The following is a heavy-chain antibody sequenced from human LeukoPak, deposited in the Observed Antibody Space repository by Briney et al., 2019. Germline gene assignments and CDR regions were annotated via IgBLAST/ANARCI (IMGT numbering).Heavy chain of an antibody. CDR1: GDSISSDRYY. D-gene: IGHD4-17*01. Sequence: SQTLSLTCTVSGDSISSDRYYWSWIPQPAGKGLEWIGRIYTSGTSGSTNYNPSLKSRVTISVDTSKNQFSLKLSSVTAADTAVYYCARAYPTTARYNWFDPWGQGTLVTVSS. V-gene: IGHV4-61*02. CDR2: IYTSGTSGST. CDR3: ARAYPTTARYNWFDP. J-gene: IGHJ5*02.